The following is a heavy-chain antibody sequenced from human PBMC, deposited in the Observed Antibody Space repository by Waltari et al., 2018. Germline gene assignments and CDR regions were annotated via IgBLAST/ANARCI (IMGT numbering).Heavy chain of an antibody. Sequence: QVQLQESGPGLVKPSETLSLTCAVSGYSISSGYYWGWIRQPPGKGLEWIGSIYHSGSTYYNPSLKSRVTISVDTSKNQFSLKLSSVTAADTAVYYCARLPNWNLNWFDPWGQGTLVTVSS. J-gene: IGHJ5*02. D-gene: IGHD1-1*01. CDR2: IYHSGST. CDR3: ARLPNWNLNWFDP. CDR1: GYSISSGYY. V-gene: IGHV4-38-2*01.